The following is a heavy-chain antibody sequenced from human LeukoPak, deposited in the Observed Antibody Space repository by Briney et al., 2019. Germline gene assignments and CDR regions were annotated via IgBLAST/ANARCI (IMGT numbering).Heavy chain of an antibody. CDR1: GGSFSGYY. D-gene: IGHD3/OR15-3a*01. Sequence: TSETLSLTCAVYGGSFSGYYWSWIRQPPGQGLEWIGEINHSGSTNYNPSLKSRVTISVDTSKNQFSLKLSSVTAADTAVYYCAIGRTRRGVDYWGQGTLVTVSS. V-gene: IGHV4-34*01. J-gene: IGHJ4*02. CDR2: INHSGST. CDR3: AIGRTRRGVDY.